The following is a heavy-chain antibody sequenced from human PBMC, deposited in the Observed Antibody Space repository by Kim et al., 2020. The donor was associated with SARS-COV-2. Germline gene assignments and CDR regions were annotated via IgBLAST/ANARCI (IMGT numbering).Heavy chain of an antibody. Sequence: GGSLRLSCAASGFFFSDYYMSWIRQAPGKGLEWVSYISSSGFTTHYADPVKGRFTISRDNAKNSLYLQMNSLRAEDTALYYCARVGSTVAAGTIDYWGQGTLVTVSS. CDR3: ARVGSTVAAGTIDY. CDR1: GFFFSDYY. D-gene: IGHD6-13*01. J-gene: IGHJ4*02. CDR2: ISSSGFTT. V-gene: IGHV3-11*01.